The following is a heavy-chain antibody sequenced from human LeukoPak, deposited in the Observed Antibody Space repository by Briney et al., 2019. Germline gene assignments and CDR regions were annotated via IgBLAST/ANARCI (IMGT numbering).Heavy chain of an antibody. Sequence: GGSLRLSCAASGFTFNSDAMTWVRQAPEKGLVWVSSITDSGVDTYYADSVKGRFTISRDNSKNTLFLQMNSLRAEDTAVYYCAKGSRGSYHYWGQGTLVTVSS. D-gene: IGHD1-26*01. CDR2: ITDSGVDT. CDR3: AKGSRGSYHY. J-gene: IGHJ4*02. CDR1: GFTFNSDA. V-gene: IGHV3-23*01.